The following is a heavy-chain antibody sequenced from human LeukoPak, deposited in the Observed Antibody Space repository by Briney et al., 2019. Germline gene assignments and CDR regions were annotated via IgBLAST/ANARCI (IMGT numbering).Heavy chain of an antibody. D-gene: IGHD2-15*01. V-gene: IGHV3-23*01. CDR1: GFSFSDAW. CDR3: AKGEKVVVNFDY. CDR2: ISGSGGST. Sequence: PGGSLRLSCAASGFSFSDAWMNWVRQAPGKGLEWVSAISGSGGSTYYADSVKGRFTISRDNSKNTLYLQMNSLRAEDTAVYYCAKGEKVVVNFDYWGQGTLVTVSS. J-gene: IGHJ4*02.